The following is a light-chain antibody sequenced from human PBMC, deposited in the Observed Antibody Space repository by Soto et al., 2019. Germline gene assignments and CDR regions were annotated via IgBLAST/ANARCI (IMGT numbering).Light chain of an antibody. CDR1: SSDIGRHDY. CDR3: SSYTASSTLEV. J-gene: IGLJ1*01. V-gene: IGLV2-14*01. Sequence: QSALTQPASVSGPPGQSITISCTGSSSDIGRHDYVSWYQHHPGKVPKVIIYEVIHRPSGVSNRFSGSKSGNTASLTISGLQAADEADYYCSSYTASSTLEVFGTGTKVTVL. CDR2: EVI.